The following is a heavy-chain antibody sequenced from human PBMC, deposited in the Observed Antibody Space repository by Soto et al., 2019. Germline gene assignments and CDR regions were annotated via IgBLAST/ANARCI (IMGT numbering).Heavy chain of an antibody. D-gene: IGHD6-19*01. Sequence: GGSLRLSCAASGFTFGSYSMNWVRRAPGKGLEWVSSISSSSSYIYYADSAKGRFTISRDNAKNSLYLQMNSLRAEDTAVYYCARAYSSGWYGWFDPWGQGTLVTVSS. V-gene: IGHV3-21*01. CDR2: ISSSSSYI. J-gene: IGHJ5*02. CDR1: GFTFGSYS. CDR3: ARAYSSGWYGWFDP.